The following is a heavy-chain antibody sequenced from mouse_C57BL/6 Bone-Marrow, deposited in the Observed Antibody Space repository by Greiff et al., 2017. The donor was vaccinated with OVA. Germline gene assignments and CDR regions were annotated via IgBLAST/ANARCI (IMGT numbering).Heavy chain of an antibody. D-gene: IGHD2-5*01. J-gene: IGHJ3*01. Sequence: QVQLKQPGAELVKPGASVKVSCKASGYTFTSYWMHWVKQRPGQGLEWIGRIHPSDSDTNYNQKFKGKATLTVDKSSSTAYMQLSSLTSEDSAVDYCAREAYYSNYPFAYWGQGTLVTVSA. V-gene: IGHV1-74*01. CDR2: IHPSDSDT. CDR3: AREAYYSNYPFAY. CDR1: GYTFTSYW.